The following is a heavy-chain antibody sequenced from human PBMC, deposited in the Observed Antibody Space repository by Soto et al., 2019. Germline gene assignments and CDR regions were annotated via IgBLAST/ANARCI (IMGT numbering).Heavy chain of an antibody. CDR3: ARPYCSSSSCYSTPAYYYYGMDV. J-gene: IGHJ6*02. CDR2: IWFDGSNK. V-gene: IGHV3-33*01. Sequence: QVQLVESGGGVVQPGRSVRLSCAASGFIFSSYGMHWVRQAPGKGLELVAVIWFDGSNKYYADSVKGRFTISRDNSKNTLYLQMNSLRAEDTAVYYCARPYCSSSSCYSTPAYYYYGMDVWGQGTTVTVSS. CDR1: GFIFSSYG. D-gene: IGHD2-2*01.